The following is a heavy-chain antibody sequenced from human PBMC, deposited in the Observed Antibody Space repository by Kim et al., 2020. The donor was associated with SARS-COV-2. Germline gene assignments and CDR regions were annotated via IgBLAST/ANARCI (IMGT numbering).Heavy chain of an antibody. J-gene: IGHJ6*02. Sequence: GGSLRLSCAASGFTFSDYYMRWIRQAPGKGLEWVSYISSSGSTIYYADSVKGRFTISRDNAKNSLYLQMNSLRAEDTAVYYCARENSHITIFGVVTRIGMDVWGQGTTVTVSS. CDR1: GFTFSDYY. CDR2: ISSSGSTI. V-gene: IGHV3-11*01. CDR3: ARENSHITIFGVVTRIGMDV. D-gene: IGHD3-3*01.